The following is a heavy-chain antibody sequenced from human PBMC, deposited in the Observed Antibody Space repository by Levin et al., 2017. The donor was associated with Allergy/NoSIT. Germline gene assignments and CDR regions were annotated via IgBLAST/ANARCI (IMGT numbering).Heavy chain of an antibody. Sequence: SETLSLTCTVSGGSISSSSYYWGWIRQPPGKGLEWIGSIYYSGSTYYNPSLKSRVTISVDTSKNQFSLKLSSVTAADTAVYYCARHVFRYSGYWGDYDYGMDGWGQGTTVTVSS. CDR2: IYYSGST. CDR3: ARHVFRYSGYWGDYDYGMDG. D-gene: IGHD5-12*01. CDR1: GGSISSSSYY. J-gene: IGHJ6*02. V-gene: IGHV4-39*01.